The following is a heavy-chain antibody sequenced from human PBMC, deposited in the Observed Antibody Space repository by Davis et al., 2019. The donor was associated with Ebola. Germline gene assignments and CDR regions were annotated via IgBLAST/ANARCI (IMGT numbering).Heavy chain of an antibody. CDR2: IRSKPYGGTA. CDR1: GFTFGDYA. J-gene: IGHJ5*02. D-gene: IGHD2-2*01. V-gene: IGHV3-49*04. CDR3: ARPYCGSASSYFDP. Sequence: PGGSLRLSCTGSGFTFGDYAMSWVRQAPGKGLEWIGFIRSKPYGGTAEYAASVKGRFTISRDDSKSIAYLQMNSPKTEDTAVYYCARPYCGSASSYFDPWGQGTLVTVSS.